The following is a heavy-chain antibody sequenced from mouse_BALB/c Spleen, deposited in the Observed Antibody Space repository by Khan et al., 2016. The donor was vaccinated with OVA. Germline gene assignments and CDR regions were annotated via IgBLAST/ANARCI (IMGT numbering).Heavy chain of an antibody. CDR2: ISYSGST. D-gene: IGHD1-1*01. CDR3: ARDYGSSYYYFDY. J-gene: IGHJ2*01. V-gene: IGHV3-2*02. CDR1: GYSITSDYA. Sequence: EVKLLESGPGLVKPSQSLSLTCTVTGYSITSDYAWNWIRQFPGNKLEWMGYISYSGSTSYNPSLKSRISITRDTSKNQFFLQLNSVTTEDTATYYGARDYGSSYYYFDYWGQGTTLTVSS.